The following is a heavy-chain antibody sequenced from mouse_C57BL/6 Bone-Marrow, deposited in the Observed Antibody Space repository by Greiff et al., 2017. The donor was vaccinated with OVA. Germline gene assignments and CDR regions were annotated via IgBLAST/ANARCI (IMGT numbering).Heavy chain of an antibody. Sequence: VQLQQPGAELVMPGASVKLSCKASGYTFTSYWMHWVKQRPGQGLEWIGEIDPSDGYTNYNQKFKGKSTLTVDKSSSTAYMQLSSLTSEDSAVYYCAREGNWDWYFDVWGTGTTVTVSS. CDR2: IDPSDGYT. V-gene: IGHV1-69*01. CDR3: AREGNWDWYFDV. J-gene: IGHJ1*03. D-gene: IGHD4-1*01. CDR1: GYTFTSYW.